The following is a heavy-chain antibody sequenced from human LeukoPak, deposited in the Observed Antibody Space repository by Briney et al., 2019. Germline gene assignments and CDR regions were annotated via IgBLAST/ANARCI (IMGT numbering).Heavy chain of an antibody. Sequence: GGSLRLSCAASGFTVSSNYMSWVRQAPGKGLEWVSVIYSGGSTYYADSMKGRFTISRDNSKNTLYLQMNSLRAEDTAVYYCARAYYYYYYGMDVWGQGTTVTVSS. V-gene: IGHV3-66*02. CDR1: GFTVSSNY. CDR2: IYSGGST. J-gene: IGHJ6*02. CDR3: ARAYYYYYYGMDV.